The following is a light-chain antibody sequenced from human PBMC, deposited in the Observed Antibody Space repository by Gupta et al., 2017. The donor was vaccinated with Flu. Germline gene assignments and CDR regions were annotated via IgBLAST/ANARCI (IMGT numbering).Light chain of an antibody. J-gene: IGLJ1*01. CDR3: AAWDDSLNGYV. V-gene: IGLV1-44*01. CDR2: SNN. CDR1: SSNIGSNT. Sequence: QSVLTQPPAVSGPPGQRVTISCSGSSSNIGSNTVNWYQQLPGTAPKLLIYSNNQRPPGVPDRFSASKSGTSASLAISGLQSEDEADYYCAAWDDSLNGYVFGTGTKVTVL.